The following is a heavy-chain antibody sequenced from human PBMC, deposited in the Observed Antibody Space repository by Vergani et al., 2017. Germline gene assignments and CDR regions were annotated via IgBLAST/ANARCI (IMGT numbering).Heavy chain of an antibody. CDR2: MYHSGST. CDR3: GRVADLYGLGRRLLYL. V-gene: IGHV4-59*01. J-gene: IGHJ2*01. D-gene: IGHD3-10*01. Sequence: QVRLQESGPGLVKPSETLSLPCSVSGGPMSGYYWSWIRQPPGKELEWIGYMYHSGSTNYNPSLETRVTISGETSKNQFSLKLNSVTAADTAVYYCGRVADLYGLGRRLLYLRGRGILVAVSS. CDR1: GGPMSGYY.